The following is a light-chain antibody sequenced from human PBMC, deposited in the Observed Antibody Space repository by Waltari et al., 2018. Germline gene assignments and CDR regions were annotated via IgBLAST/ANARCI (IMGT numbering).Light chain of an antibody. J-gene: IGKJ1*01. V-gene: IGKV4-1*01. Sequence: DLVMTPPPDSLAVSLGERATISRESRQSVFYRSSNKNSLAWYQQKPGQPPKLLIHWASTRESGVPDRFSGSGSGTHFALTNSSLQAEDVAVYYCQQFYSSPPTFGQGTKVEI. CDR2: WAS. CDR3: QQFYSSPPT. CDR1: QSVFYRSSNKNS.